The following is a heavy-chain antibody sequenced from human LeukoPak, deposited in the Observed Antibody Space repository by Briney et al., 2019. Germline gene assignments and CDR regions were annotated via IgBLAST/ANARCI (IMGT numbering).Heavy chain of an antibody. CDR1: GFTVSSNY. V-gene: IGHV3-53*01. Sequence: GGSLRLSCAASGFTVSSNYMSWVRQAPGKGLEWVPVLYSGGKTYYADSVKGRFTISRDSSKNTLYLHMNSLRAEDTAVYYCTTGLTYYYDSSGYSNWFDPWGQGTLVTVSS. D-gene: IGHD3-22*01. J-gene: IGHJ5*02. CDR3: TTGLTYYYDSSGYSNWFDP. CDR2: LYSGGKT.